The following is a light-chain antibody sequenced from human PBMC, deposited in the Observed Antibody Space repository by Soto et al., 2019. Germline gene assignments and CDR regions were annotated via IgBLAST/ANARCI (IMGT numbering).Light chain of an antibody. V-gene: IGKV1-27*01. Sequence: DIQMTQSPSSLSASVGDRVTITCRASQGISNYLVWYQQKPGKVPKLLIYAASTLQSGVPSRFSGSGSGTDFTLTISSLQPEDVETYYCQNSYGAPWTFCQGTKVEIK. CDR2: AAS. J-gene: IGKJ1*01. CDR1: QGISNY. CDR3: QNSYGAPWT.